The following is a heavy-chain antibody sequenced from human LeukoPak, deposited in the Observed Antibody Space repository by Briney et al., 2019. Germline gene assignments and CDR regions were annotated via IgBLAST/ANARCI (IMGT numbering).Heavy chain of an antibody. CDR2: IVSDGSNT. CDR1: GFTFSSYW. J-gene: IGHJ4*02. Sequence: GGSLRLSCAASGFTFSSYWMNWVRQVSGKGLVWVSRIVSDGSNTIYADSVRGRFTISRDNAKNTLYLQMNSLRVEDTAAYYCARGRPHGNDYWGQGTLVTVSS. D-gene: IGHD4-23*01. CDR3: ARGRPHGNDY. V-gene: IGHV3-74*01.